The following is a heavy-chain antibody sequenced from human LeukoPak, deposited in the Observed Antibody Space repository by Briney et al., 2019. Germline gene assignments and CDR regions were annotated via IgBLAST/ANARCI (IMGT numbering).Heavy chain of an antibody. Sequence: SETLSLTCTVSGGSISSYYWSWIRQPPGKGLEWIGYIYYSGSTNYNPSLKSRVTISVDTSKNQFSLKLSSVTAADTAVYYCARGYSWNVVWYYFDYWGQGTLVTVSS. CDR3: ARGYSWNVVWYYFDY. V-gene: IGHV4-59*01. J-gene: IGHJ4*02. CDR2: IYYSGST. D-gene: IGHD1-1*01. CDR1: GGSISSYY.